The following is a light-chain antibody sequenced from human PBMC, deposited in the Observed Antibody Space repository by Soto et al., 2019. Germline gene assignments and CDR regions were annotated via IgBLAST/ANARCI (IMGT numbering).Light chain of an antibody. CDR1: QGIRND. J-gene: IGKJ1*01. Sequence: DIQMTQFPSSLSASVGDRVTITCRASQGIRNDLGWSQQKPGKAPKRLIYAASSLQSGVPSRLSGSGSGTECTLATSSLQPEDSATFYCLQHSTYPLTFGQGTKVEIK. CDR3: LQHSTYPLT. V-gene: IGKV1-17*01. CDR2: AAS.